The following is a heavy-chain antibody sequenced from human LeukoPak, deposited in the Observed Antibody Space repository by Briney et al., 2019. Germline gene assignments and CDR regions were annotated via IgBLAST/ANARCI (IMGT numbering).Heavy chain of an antibody. CDR2: INPNSGGT. J-gene: IGHJ5*02. V-gene: IGHV1-2*02. D-gene: IGHD2-15*01. CDR1: GYTFIGHY. Sequence: GASVKVSCKASGYTFIGHYIHWVRQAPGQGLEWMGWINPNSGGTSYARKFQDRVTVTRDTSRSTAYMELSGLRSDDTAVYYCARDLGVVAAVADENWFDPWGQGTQVTVSS. CDR3: ARDLGVVAAVADENWFDP.